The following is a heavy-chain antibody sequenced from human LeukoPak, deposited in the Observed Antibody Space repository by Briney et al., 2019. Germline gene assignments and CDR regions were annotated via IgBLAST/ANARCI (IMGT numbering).Heavy chain of an antibody. CDR3: ARTYCGGDCYYSYFDY. CDR1: GYSFTTYW. D-gene: IGHD2-21*02. J-gene: IGHJ4*02. CDR2: IYPGDSDT. Sequence: GESLKISCKGSGYSFTTYWIGWVRQMPGKGLEWMGIIYPGDSDTRYSPSFQGQVTISADKSISTAYLQWSSLKASDTAMYYCARTYCGGDCYYSYFDYWGQGTLVPVSS. V-gene: IGHV5-51*01.